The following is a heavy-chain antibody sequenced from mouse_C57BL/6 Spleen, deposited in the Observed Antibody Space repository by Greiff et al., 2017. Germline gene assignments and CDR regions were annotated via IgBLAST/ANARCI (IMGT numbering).Heavy chain of an antibody. CDR1: GFTFSNYW. J-gene: IGHJ1*03. V-gene: IGHV6-3*01. Sequence: DVKVEESGGGLVQPGGSMKLSCVASGFTFSNYWMNWVRQSPEKGLEWVAQIRLKSDNYATHYAESVKGRFTISRDDSKSSVYLQMNNLRAEVTGIYYCTDYYDYGWYFDVWGTGTTVTVSS. D-gene: IGHD2-4*01. CDR2: IRLKSDNYAT. CDR3: TDYYDYGWYFDV.